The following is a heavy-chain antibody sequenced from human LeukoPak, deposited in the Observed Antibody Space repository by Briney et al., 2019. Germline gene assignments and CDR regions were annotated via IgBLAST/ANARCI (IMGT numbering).Heavy chain of an antibody. Sequence: PSATLSLTCTVSGGSISSGDYYWSWIRQPPGKGLEWIGYIYYSGSTYYNPSLKSRVTISVDTSKNQFSLKLSSVTAADTALYYCAKDNLYDFWSGCRESGMDVWGQGTTVTVSS. CDR1: GGSISSGDYY. V-gene: IGHV4-30-4*01. J-gene: IGHJ6*02. CDR2: IYYSGST. CDR3: AKDNLYDFWSGCRESGMDV. D-gene: IGHD3-3*01.